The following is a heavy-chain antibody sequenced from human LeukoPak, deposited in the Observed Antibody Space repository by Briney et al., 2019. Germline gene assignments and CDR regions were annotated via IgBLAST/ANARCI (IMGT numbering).Heavy chain of an antibody. Sequence: PGGSLRLSCAASGFTFSDYYMSWIRQAPGKGLEWVSYISSRGSTIYYADSVKGRFTISRDNAKNSLYLQMNSLRAEDTAVYYCARGSMTTGFNYYYYYGMDVWGQGTTVTVSS. CDR1: GFTFSDYY. CDR3: ARGSMTTGFNYYYYYGMDV. V-gene: IGHV3-11*01. CDR2: ISSRGSTI. J-gene: IGHJ6*02. D-gene: IGHD4-11*01.